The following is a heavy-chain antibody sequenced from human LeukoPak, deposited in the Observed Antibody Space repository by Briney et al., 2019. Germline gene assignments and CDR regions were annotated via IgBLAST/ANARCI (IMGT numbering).Heavy chain of an antibody. CDR1: GGTFSSYA. D-gene: IGHD6-19*01. CDR2: IIPIFGTA. Sequence: AASVKVSCKASGGTFSSYAISWVRQAPGQGLEWMGGIIPIFGTANYAQKFQGRVTITTDESTSTAYMELSSLRSEDTAVYYCARDRRSSGWHWFDPWGQGTLVTVSS. CDR3: ARDRRSSGWHWFDP. J-gene: IGHJ5*02. V-gene: IGHV1-69*05.